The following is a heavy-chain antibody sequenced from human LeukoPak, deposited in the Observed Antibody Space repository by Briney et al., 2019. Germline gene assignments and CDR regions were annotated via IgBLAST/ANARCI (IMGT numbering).Heavy chain of an antibody. V-gene: IGHV4-4*07. J-gene: IGHJ4*02. CDR3: ASHIVATTYFDY. CDR1: GYSISSGYY. Sequence: SETLSLTCTVSGYSISSGYYWGWIRQPAGKGLEWIGRIYTSGSTNYNPSLKSRVTMSVDTSKNQFSLELSSVTAADTAVYYCASHIVATTYFDYWGQGTLVTVSS. CDR2: IYTSGST. D-gene: IGHD5-12*01.